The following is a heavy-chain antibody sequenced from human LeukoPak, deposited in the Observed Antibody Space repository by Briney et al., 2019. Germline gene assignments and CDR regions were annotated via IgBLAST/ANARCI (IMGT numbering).Heavy chain of an antibody. CDR2: INHSGST. Sequence: PSETLSLTCAVYGGSFSGYYWSWIRQPPGKGLEWIGEINHSGSTNYNPSLKSRVTISVDTSKNQFSLKLSSVTAADTAVYYCARGRITIFGVVIIWDYWGQGTLVTVSS. J-gene: IGHJ4*02. CDR1: GGSFSGYY. D-gene: IGHD3-3*01. CDR3: ARGRITIFGVVIIWDY. V-gene: IGHV4-34*01.